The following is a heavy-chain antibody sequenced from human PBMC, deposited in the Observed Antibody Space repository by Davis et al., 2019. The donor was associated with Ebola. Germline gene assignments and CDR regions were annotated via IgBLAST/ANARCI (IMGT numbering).Heavy chain of an antibody. D-gene: IGHD2-2*02. CDR3: ARRLIVPAAVHYYYGLDV. Sequence: GESLKISCVASGFTFSIYSINWVRQAPGMGLEWVSSISSNSTYIYYADSVEGRFTISRDNAQNSVFLQMNSLRAEDTAVYYCARRLIVPAAVHYYYGLDVWGHGTTVTVSS. CDR2: ISSNSTYI. V-gene: IGHV3-21*06. CDR1: GFTFSIYS. J-gene: IGHJ6*02.